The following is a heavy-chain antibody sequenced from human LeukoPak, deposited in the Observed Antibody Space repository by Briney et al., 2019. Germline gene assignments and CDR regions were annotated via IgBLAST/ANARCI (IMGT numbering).Heavy chain of an antibody. Sequence: ASVKVSCKASGYTFTSYDINWVRQATGQGLEWMGWMNPNSGNTGYAQKFQGRVTITRNTSISTASMELSSLRSEDTAVYYCARGNFCGGDCYAFDLWGRGTLVTVSS. D-gene: IGHD2-21*02. CDR2: MNPNSGNT. V-gene: IGHV1-8*03. CDR1: GYTFTSYD. CDR3: ARGNFCGGDCYAFDL. J-gene: IGHJ2*01.